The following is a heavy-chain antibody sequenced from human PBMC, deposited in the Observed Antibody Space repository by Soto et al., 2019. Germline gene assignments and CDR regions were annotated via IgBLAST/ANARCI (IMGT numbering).Heavy chain of an antibody. J-gene: IGHJ4*02. D-gene: IGHD2-15*01. Sequence: ASVKVSCKASGYTFTGYYMHWVRQAPGQGLEWMGWINPNSGGTNYAQKFQGRVTMTRDTSISTAYMELSRLRSDDTAVYYRARDGIIGYCSGGSCYSERYFDYWGQGTLVTVSS. CDR2: INPNSGGT. V-gene: IGHV1-2*02. CDR3: ARDGIIGYCSGGSCYSERYFDY. CDR1: GYTFTGYY.